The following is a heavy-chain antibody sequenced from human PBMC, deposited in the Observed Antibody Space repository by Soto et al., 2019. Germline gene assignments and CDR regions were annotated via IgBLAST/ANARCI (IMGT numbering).Heavy chain of an antibody. CDR3: ARDGSGYRMRASPMDV. CDR2: IIPFFGTA. Sequence: QVQLVQSGAEVKKPGSSVKVSCKASGYTFSSYAISWVRQAPGQGLEWMGGIIPFFGTANYAQKFQGRVTSTADDATSTAYMELSSLRSEDTAVYYCARDGSGYRMRASPMDVWCQGTTVTVSS. D-gene: IGHD3-22*01. V-gene: IGHV1-69*01. CDR1: GYTFSSYA. J-gene: IGHJ6*02.